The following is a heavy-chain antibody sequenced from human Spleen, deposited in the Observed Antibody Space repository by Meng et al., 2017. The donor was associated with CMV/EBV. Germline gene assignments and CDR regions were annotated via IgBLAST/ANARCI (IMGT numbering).Heavy chain of an antibody. Sequence: GGSLRLSCAASGFTFSSSGMHWVRQRPGKGLEWVALIRIVGSSKFYADSVKGRFTISRDNSNNTLDLQMNSLRAEDTAVYYCAKGYYYGMDVWGQGTTVTVSS. CDR1: GFTFSSSG. CDR2: IRIVGSSK. J-gene: IGHJ6*02. CDR3: AKGYYYGMDV. V-gene: IGHV3-30*02.